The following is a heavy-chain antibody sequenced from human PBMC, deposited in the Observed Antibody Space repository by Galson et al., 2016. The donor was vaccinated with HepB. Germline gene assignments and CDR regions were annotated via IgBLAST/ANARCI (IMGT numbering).Heavy chain of an antibody. CDR1: GDSIRSTNYY. V-gene: IGHV4-39*02. CDR3: AKEQGSSDVRLVRGVIIDY. D-gene: IGHD3-10*01. Sequence: SETLSLTCTVSGDSIRSTNYYWGWVRQPPGKGLEWIGSIYYSGNTYYNTSLLSRVSVSIDTPKNQFSLEVSSLRSEDTAVYYCAKEQGSSDVRLVRGVIIDYWGQGTLVTVSS. J-gene: IGHJ4*02. CDR2: IYYSGNT.